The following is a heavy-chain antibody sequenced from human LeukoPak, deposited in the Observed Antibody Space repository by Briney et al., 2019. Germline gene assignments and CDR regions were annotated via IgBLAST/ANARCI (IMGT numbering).Heavy chain of an antibody. D-gene: IGHD6-13*01. CDR2: IYYSGRT. CDR1: GFSISNNSYY. Sequence: SETLSLTCSVSGFSISNNSYYWGWIRQPPGKGLEWIGSIYYSGRTYYNPYLKSRVTISVYTSKNHFSLKLSSMIAADTAFYYCARHVAAGPGADAFDIWGQGTIVTVSS. J-gene: IGHJ3*02. CDR3: ARHVAAGPGADAFDI. V-gene: IGHV4-39*01.